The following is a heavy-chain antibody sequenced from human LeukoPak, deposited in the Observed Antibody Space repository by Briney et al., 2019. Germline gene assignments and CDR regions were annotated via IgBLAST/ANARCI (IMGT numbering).Heavy chain of an antibody. Sequence: SETLSLTCAVYGGSFRGYYWSWIRQPPGEGLEWIGEINHSGSTNYNPSLKSRVTISVDTSKNQFSLKLSSVTAADTAVYYCARGRSRVWFDPWGQGTLVTVSS. V-gene: IGHV4-34*01. D-gene: IGHD1-26*01. J-gene: IGHJ5*02. CDR2: INHSGST. CDR1: GGSFRGYY. CDR3: ARGRSRVWFDP.